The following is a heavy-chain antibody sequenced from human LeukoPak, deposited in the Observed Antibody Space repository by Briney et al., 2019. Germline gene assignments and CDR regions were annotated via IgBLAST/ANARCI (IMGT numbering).Heavy chain of an antibody. V-gene: IGHV3-23*01. CDR1: GFTFSSYA. J-gene: IGHJ4*02. CDR2: ISGSGGSA. D-gene: IGHD3-10*01. CDR3: AKDRYYYGSGSLH. Sequence: GGSLRLSCAASGFTFSSYAMSWVRQAPGKGLEWVSAISGSGGSAYYADSVKGRFTISRDNSKNTLYLQMNSLRAEDTAVYYCAKDRYYYGSGSLHWGQGTLVTVSS.